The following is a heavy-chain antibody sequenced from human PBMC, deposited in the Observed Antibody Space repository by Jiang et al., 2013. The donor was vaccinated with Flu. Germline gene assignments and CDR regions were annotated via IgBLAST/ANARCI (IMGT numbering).Heavy chain of an antibody. J-gene: IGHJ3*02. V-gene: IGHV4-59*01. CDR1: GGSIKGFY. CDR2: IYYSGSP. D-gene: IGHD6-13*01. CDR3: AREVPNRQAASGPNAFHI. Sequence: GSGLVKPSETLSLICAVSGGSIKGFYWSWIRQPPGKGLEWIGYIYYSGSPTYSPSLKSRVTISADTSKNQFSLKLSSVTAADTALYFCAREVPNRQAASGPNAFHIWGQGTMVIVSS.